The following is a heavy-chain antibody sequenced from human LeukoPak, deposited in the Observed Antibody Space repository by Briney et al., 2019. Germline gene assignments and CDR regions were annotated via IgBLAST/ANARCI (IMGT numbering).Heavy chain of an antibody. CDR2: ISKPGNTV. CDR3: AREQGRGSTWYPEYFQP. D-gene: IGHD6-13*01. Sequence: GGSLRLSCEGSGFTFSSYSMNWVRQAPGKGLEWVSYISKPGNTVYYADSVRGRFAISRDNAKNSLYLQMSSLRDEDTAVYYCAREQGRGSTWYPEYFQPWGQGTLVIVSS. V-gene: IGHV3-48*02. CDR1: GFTFSSYS. J-gene: IGHJ1*01.